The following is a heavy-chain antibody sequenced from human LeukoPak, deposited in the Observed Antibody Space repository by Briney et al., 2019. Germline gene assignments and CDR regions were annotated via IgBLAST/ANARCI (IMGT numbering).Heavy chain of an antibody. J-gene: IGHJ4*02. CDR1: GFTFSSYE. D-gene: IGHD6-19*01. V-gene: IGHV3-21*01. CDR2: ISSSSSYI. Sequence: GGSLRLSCAASGFTFSSYEMNWVRQAPGKGLEWVSSISSSSSYIYYADSVKGRFTISRDNAKNSLYLQMNSLRAEDTAVYYCARVEQWLAPEYFDYWGQGTLVTVSS. CDR3: ARVEQWLAPEYFDY.